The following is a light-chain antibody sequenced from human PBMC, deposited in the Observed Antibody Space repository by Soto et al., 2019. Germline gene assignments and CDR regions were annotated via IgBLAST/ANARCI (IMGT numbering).Light chain of an antibody. Sequence: EIVMTQSPATLSVSPGERVTLSCRASHSVNTNLAWYQQKPGQAPRLLISGASTRATGIPARFSGSGSGTEFTLTISSLQSEDFAVYYCQQYNNWPRTFGQGTKVDIK. V-gene: IGKV3-15*01. J-gene: IGKJ1*01. CDR2: GAS. CDR1: HSVNTN. CDR3: QQYNNWPRT.